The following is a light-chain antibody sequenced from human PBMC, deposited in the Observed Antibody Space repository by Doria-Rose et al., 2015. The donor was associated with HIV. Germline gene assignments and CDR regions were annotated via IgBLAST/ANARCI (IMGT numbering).Light chain of an antibody. CDR3: QQYYGTPS. CDR2: WAS. V-gene: IGKV4-1*01. Sequence: DTQMTQSPESLGMSLGERATLNCKSNQSLLYTSKNYLAWYQQKPGQPPKLLIYWASTRQSGVPARFSGSGSGTDFTLTISSLEAEDVAVYYCQQYYGTPSFGPGTTVDIK. J-gene: IGKJ3*01. CDR1: QSLLYTSKNY.